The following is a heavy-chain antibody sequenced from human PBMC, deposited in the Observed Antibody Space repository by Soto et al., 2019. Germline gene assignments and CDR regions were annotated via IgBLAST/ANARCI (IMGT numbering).Heavy chain of an antibody. J-gene: IGHJ5*02. CDR1: GFTFSSYW. D-gene: IGHD1-1*01. CDR3: AREWKIVSLDP. V-gene: IGHV3-74*01. Sequence: GGSLRLSCAASGFTFSSYWMHWVRQVPGKGLVWVSRIHRDGSSTGYADSVKGRSTISRDNAKNTLYLQMNSLRAEDTAVYYCAREWKIVSLDPWGQGTLVTVSS. CDR2: IHRDGSST.